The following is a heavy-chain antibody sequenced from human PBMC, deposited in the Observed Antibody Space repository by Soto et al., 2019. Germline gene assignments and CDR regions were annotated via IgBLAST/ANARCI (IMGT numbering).Heavy chain of an antibody. V-gene: IGHV3-48*03. CDR2: ISSSGSTI. J-gene: IGHJ6*02. CDR1: GFTLSSYE. Sequence: LRLSCAASGFTLSSYEMNWVRQAPGKGLEWVSYISSSGSTIYYADSVKGRFTISRDNAKNSLYLQMNSLRAEDTAVYYCARVRPMLRRYCGMDVWGQGTTVTVSS. CDR3: ARVRPMLRRYCGMDV. D-gene: IGHD3-10*01.